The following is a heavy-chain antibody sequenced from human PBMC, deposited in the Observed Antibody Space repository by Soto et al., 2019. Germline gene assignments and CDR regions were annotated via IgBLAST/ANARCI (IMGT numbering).Heavy chain of an antibody. CDR3: ARVFRSNYDFWSGSRPNDAFDI. V-gene: IGHV4-59*01. D-gene: IGHD3-3*01. CDR1: GGSISSYY. Sequence: SETLSLTCTVSGGSISSYYWSWIRQPPGKGLEWIGYFYYSGSTNYNPSLKSRVTISVDTSKNQFSLKLSSVTAADTAVYYCARVFRSNYDFWSGSRPNDAFDIWGQGTMVTVSS. J-gene: IGHJ3*02. CDR2: FYYSGST.